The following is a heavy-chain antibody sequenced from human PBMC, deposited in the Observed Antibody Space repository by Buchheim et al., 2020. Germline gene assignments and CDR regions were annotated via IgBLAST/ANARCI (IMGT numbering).Heavy chain of an antibody. CDR3: LRDFVGVYSDSSQFDV. V-gene: IGHV6-1*01. CDR2: TYNRSKWYY. D-gene: IGHD6-6*01. J-gene: IGHJ4*02. Sequence: QVQLQQSGPGLVNPSQTLSLTCDISGDSISSNSATWNWIRESQSRGLEWLGRTYNRSKWYYDCPMSLKSRITINPDTSKNRFSLQLRSVTPDDTAVYYCLRDFVGVYSDSSQFDVWGQGTL. CDR1: GDSISSNSAT.